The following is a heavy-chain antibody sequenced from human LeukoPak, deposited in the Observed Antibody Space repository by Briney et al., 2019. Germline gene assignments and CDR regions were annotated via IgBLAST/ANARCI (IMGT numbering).Heavy chain of an antibody. J-gene: IGHJ4*02. CDR3: AREVRYGDFFDY. D-gene: IGHD4-17*01. CDR1: GFTFSSYA. CDR2: ISYDGSNK. Sequence: GGSLRLSCAASGFTFSSYAMNWVRQAPGKGLEWVAVISYDGSNKYYADSVKGRFTISRDNSKNTLYLQMNSLRAEDTAVYYCAREVRYGDFFDYWGQGTLVTVSS. V-gene: IGHV3-30-3*01.